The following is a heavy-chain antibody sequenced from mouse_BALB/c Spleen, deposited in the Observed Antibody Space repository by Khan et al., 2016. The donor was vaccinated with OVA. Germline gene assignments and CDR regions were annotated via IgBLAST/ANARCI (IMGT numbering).Heavy chain of an antibody. V-gene: IGHV14-1*02. CDR3: ARAGYSPWFAY. CDR1: GFNIKDYY. CDR2: IDPENGNT. D-gene: IGHD2-3*01. Sequence: VQLQQSGAELVRPGALVKLSCKASGFNIKDYYIHWVKQRPEQGLEWIGWIDPENGNTIYDPKFQGKANITADTSSNTAYLHLSSLTSEDTAVCYCARAGYSPWFAYWGQGTLVTVSA. J-gene: IGHJ3*01.